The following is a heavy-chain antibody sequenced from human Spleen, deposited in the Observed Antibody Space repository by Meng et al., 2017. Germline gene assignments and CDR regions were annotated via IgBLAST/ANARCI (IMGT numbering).Heavy chain of an antibody. CDR3: AHGTFYDPLFARYYFDF. CDR2: IYWDDDK. Sequence: SGATLVKPTQTLTLTCTFSGFSLSTSGVGVDWIRQPPGKALEWLALIYWDDDKRYSPSLKSRLTITKDTSKNQVVLTMTNMDPVDTATYYCAHGTFYDPLFARYYFDFWGQGRLVTVSS. D-gene: IGHD3-3*01. V-gene: IGHV2-5*02. CDR1: GFSLSTSGVG. J-gene: IGHJ4*02.